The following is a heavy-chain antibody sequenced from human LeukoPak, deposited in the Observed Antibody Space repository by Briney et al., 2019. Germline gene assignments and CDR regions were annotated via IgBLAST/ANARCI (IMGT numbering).Heavy chain of an antibody. CDR1: GFTFSSYA. D-gene: IGHD5-24*01. CDR3: ARSMVTIPIPGGY. Sequence: GGSLRLSCAASGFTFSSYAMSWVRQAPGKGLEWVSALSGSGASTYYADSVKGRFTISRDNAKNTLYLQMNSLRAEDTAVYYCARSMVTIPIPGGYWGQGTLVTVSS. J-gene: IGHJ4*02. CDR2: LSGSGAST. V-gene: IGHV3-23*01.